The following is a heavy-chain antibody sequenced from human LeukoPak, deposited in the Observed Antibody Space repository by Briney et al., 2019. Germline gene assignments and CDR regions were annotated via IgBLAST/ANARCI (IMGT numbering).Heavy chain of an antibody. CDR2: IHYSGST. CDR3: ARGYCSGGSCYSYYYYNYMDV. Sequence: PSETLSLTCTVSGGSISSGSYYWGWIRQPPGKGLEWIGSIHYSGSTNYNPSLKSRVTISVDTSKSQFSLKLSSVTAADTAVYYCARGYCSGGSCYSYYYYNYMDVWGKGTTVTVSS. D-gene: IGHD2-15*01. J-gene: IGHJ6*03. CDR1: GGSISSGSYY. V-gene: IGHV4-39*07.